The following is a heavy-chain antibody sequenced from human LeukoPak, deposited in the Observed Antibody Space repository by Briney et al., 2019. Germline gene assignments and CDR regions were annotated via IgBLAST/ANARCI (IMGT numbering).Heavy chain of an antibody. CDR1: GGSISSGGYY. CDR3: ARGIQLWLRGSYYFDY. V-gene: IGHV4-31*03. CDR2: IYYSGST. Sequence: PSETLSLTCTVSGGSISSGGYYWSWLRQHPGKGLEWIGYIYYSGSTYYNPSLKSRVTISVDTSKNQFSLKLSSVTAADTAVYYCARGIQLWLRGSYYFDYWGQGTLVTVSS. D-gene: IGHD5-18*01. J-gene: IGHJ4*02.